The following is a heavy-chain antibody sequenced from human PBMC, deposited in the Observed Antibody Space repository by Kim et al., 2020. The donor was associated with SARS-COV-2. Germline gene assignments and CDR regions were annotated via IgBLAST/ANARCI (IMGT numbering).Heavy chain of an antibody. Sequence: LKSRVTISVDPSKNQFSLKLSSVTAADTAVYYCARFNGVPEGNYYYYMDVWGKGTTVTVSS. V-gene: IGHV4-34*01. CDR3: ARFNGVPEGNYYYYMDV. J-gene: IGHJ6*03. D-gene: IGHD2-2*01.